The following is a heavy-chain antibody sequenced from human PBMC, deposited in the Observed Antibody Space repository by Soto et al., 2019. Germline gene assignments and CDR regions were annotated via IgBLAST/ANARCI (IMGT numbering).Heavy chain of an antibody. CDR1: VGSISSGGYY. CDR3: ARDPGGIAARPFWFDP. D-gene: IGHD6-6*01. Sequence: SETLSLTCTVSVGSISSGGYYWSWIRQHPGKGLEWIGYIYYSGSTYYNPSLKSRVTISVDTSKNQFSLKLSSVTAADTAVYYCARDPGGIAARPFWFDPWGQGTLVTVSS. CDR2: IYYSGST. J-gene: IGHJ5*02. V-gene: IGHV4-31*03.